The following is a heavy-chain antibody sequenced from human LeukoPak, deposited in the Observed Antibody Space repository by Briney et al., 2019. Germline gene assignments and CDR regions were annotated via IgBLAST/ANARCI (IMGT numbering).Heavy chain of an antibody. CDR3: ARKWRFFFGRHSSSSDWFDP. CDR1: GGSISSSGYY. Sequence: SETLSLTCTVSGGSISSSGYYWGWIRQPPGKGLEWIGTIYHSGSTNYNPSLKSRVTISVDTSKNQFSLKLSSVTAADTAVYYCARKWRFFFGRHSSSSDWFDPWGQGTLVTVSS. CDR2: IYHSGST. J-gene: IGHJ5*02. V-gene: IGHV4-39*07. D-gene: IGHD6-6*01.